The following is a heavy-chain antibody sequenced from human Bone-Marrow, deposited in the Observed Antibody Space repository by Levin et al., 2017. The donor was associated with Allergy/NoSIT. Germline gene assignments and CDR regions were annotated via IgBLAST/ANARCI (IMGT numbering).Heavy chain of an antibody. D-gene: IGHD2-2*03. V-gene: IGHV3-15*01. CDR1: GFTFSNAW. Sequence: GGSLRLSCAASGFTFSNAWMSWVRQAPGKGLEWVGRIKSKTDGGTTDYAAPVKGRFTISRDDSKNTLYLQMNSLKTEDTAVYYCTTDLDDVVVPAAKTPGPHMDVWGKGTTVTVSS. CDR2: IKSKTDGGTT. J-gene: IGHJ6*03. CDR3: TTDLDDVVVPAAKTPGPHMDV.